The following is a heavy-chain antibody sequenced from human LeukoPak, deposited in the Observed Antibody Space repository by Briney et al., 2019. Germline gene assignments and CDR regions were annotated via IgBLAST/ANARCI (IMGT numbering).Heavy chain of an antibody. V-gene: IGHV3-72*01. CDR3: ARAGAETGGFYHMDV. Sequence: TGGSLRLSRAASGFTLSDHFMDWVRQAPGKGLEWVGRSRSKARSYTTEYAASVKGRFTISRDESTNSLYLQMNSLRTEDTAVYYCARAGAETGGFYHMDVWGEGTTVTVSS. J-gene: IGHJ6*03. CDR1: GFTLSDHF. CDR2: SRSKARSYTT. D-gene: IGHD3-10*01.